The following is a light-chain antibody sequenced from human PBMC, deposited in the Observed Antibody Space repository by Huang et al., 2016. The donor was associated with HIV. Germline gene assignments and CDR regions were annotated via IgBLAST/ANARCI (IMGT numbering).Light chain of an antibody. Sequence: EIVMTQSPATLSVSPGERVILSCRASESVGSSLAWYQQKPCQAPRLLNYGASTSASGVPPRFSGSGSVTEFTLSISGLQSADFAVYYCQQYDKWPPLLTFGGGTKVEI. CDR3: QQYDKWPPLLT. J-gene: IGKJ4*02. CDR2: GAS. CDR1: ESVGSS. V-gene: IGKV3-15*01.